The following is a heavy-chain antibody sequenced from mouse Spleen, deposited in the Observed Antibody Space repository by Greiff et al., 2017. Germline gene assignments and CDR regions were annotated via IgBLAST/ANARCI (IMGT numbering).Heavy chain of an antibody. CDR3: AREGITTVVAGDYFDY. CDR2: IYPRSGNT. CDR1: GYTFTSYG. V-gene: IGHV1-81*01. J-gene: IGHJ2*01. Sequence: QVQLKQSGAELARPGASVKLSCKASGYTFTSYGISWVKQRTGQGLEWIGEIYPRSGNTYYNEKFKGKATLTADKSSSTAYMELRSLTSEDSAVYFCAREGITTVVAGDYFDYWGQGTTLTVSS. D-gene: IGHD1-1*01.